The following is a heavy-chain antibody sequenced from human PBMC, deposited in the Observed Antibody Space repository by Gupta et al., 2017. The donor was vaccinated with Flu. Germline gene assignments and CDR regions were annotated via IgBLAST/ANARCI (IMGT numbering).Heavy chain of an antibody. CDR3: VRGGYCSPASCHYYMDV. CDR2: ISDTGST. Sequence: SVGSNKWWSWVRQPPGKGLEWIGAISDTGSTNYCPSIKSRVIILVVKSKNHFSLNLTSVAAADTAVYSCVRGGYCSPASCHYYMDVWGSGTTVIVS. V-gene: IGHV4-4*01. CDR1: SVGSNKW. J-gene: IGHJ6*03. D-gene: IGHD2-2*01.